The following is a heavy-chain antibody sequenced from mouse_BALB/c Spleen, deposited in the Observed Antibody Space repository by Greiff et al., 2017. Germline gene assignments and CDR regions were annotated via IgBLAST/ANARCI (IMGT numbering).Heavy chain of an antibody. CDR2: ISYSGST. CDR1: GDSITSCY. D-gene: IGHD1-1*01. V-gene: IGHV3-8*02. J-gene: IGHJ1*01. CDR3: ARWEVVATDWYFDV. Sequence: EVQLQQSGPSLVKPSQTLSLTCSVTGDSITSCYWNWIRKFPGNKLEYMGYISYSGSTYYNPSLKSRISITRDTSKNQYYLQLNSVTTEDTATYYCARWEVVATDWYFDVWGAGTTVTVSS.